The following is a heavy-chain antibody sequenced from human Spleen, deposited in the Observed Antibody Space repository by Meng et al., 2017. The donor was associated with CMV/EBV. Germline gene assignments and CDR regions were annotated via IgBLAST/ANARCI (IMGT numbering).Heavy chain of an antibody. V-gene: IGHV1-18*01. J-gene: IGHJ4*02. CDR1: GYTFSRYG. CDR2: ISAYNGNA. D-gene: IGHD4-17*01. CDR3: ARDPGTTVTSGGVDY. Sequence: SGYTFSRYGISAVRKAPRQGLEWMGWISAYNGNADYAQKLQGRVTMTTDTSTSAAYMELRSLRSDDTAVYYCARDPGTTVTSGGVDYWGQGTLVTVSS.